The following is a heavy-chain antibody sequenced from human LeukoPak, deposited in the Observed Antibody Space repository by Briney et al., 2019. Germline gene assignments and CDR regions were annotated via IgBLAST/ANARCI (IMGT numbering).Heavy chain of an antibody. CDR1: GFTVSSNS. Sequence: GGSLRLSCTVSGFTVSSNSMSWIRQAPGKGLEWVSFIYSDNTHYSDSVKGRFTISRDNSKNTLYLQMNSLRAEDTAVYYCARRAGAYSHPYDYWGQGTLVTVSS. J-gene: IGHJ4*02. CDR3: ARRAGAYSHPYDY. D-gene: IGHD4/OR15-4a*01. CDR2: IYSDNT. V-gene: IGHV3-53*01.